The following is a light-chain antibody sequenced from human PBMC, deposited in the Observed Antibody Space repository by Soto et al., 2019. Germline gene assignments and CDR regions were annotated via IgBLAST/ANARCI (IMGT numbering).Light chain of an antibody. J-gene: IGLJ1*01. CDR1: SSNIGSNT. Sequence: QSVLTQPPSASGTPGQRVTISCSGSSSNIGSNTVNWYQQLPGTAPKLLIYSNNQRPSGVPDRFSGSKSGTSASLAISGLQSEDEADYYCAVWDDGLNGPLYVFGSGTKVTVL. CDR2: SNN. CDR3: AVWDDGLNGPLYV. V-gene: IGLV1-44*01.